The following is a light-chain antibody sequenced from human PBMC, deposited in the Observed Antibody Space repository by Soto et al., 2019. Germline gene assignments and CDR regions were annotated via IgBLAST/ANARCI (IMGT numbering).Light chain of an antibody. CDR1: ISDVGGYNY. J-gene: IGLJ1*01. CDR2: EVS. V-gene: IGLV2-14*01. Sequence: QSVLTQPASVSGSPGQSITISCTGTISDVGGYNYVSWYQQHPGKAPKLIISEVSKRPSGVSHRFSGSKSGNTASLTISGLQAEDEADYFCCSFAGSFYVFGTGTKVTVL. CDR3: CSFAGSFYV.